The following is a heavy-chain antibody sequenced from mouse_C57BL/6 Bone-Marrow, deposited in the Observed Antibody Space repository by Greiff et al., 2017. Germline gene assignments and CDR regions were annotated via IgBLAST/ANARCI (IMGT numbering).Heavy chain of an antibody. Sequence: EVQLQQSGPGLVKPSQSLSLTCSVTGYSITSGYYWNWIRQFPGNKLEWMGYLSYDGSNNYNPSLKNRISITRDTSKNQFFLKLNSVTTEDTATYYCARGYPWGFAYWGQGTLVTVSA. V-gene: IGHV3-6*01. J-gene: IGHJ3*01. D-gene: IGHD1-1*01. CDR2: LSYDGSN. CDR1: GYSITSGYY. CDR3: ARGYPWGFAY.